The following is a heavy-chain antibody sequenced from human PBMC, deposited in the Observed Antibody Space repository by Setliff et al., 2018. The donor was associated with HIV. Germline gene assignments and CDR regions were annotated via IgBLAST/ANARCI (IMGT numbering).Heavy chain of an antibody. J-gene: IGHJ3*02. CDR1: GGTFSNSA. Sequence: ASVKVSCKASGGTFSNSAIGWVRQAPGQGPEWMGRIIPVFGTANYAQNFQGRVTINVDKSTTTVYMELSSLKSEDTAVYYCARDMYRWNFGSRQPGPFDIWGQGTMVTVSS. D-gene: IGHD1-7*01. V-gene: IGHV1-69*06. CDR2: IIPVFGTA. CDR3: ARDMYRWNFGSRQPGPFDI.